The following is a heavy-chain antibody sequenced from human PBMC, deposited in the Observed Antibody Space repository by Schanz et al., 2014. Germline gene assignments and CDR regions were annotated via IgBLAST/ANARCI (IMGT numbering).Heavy chain of an antibody. CDR1: GFTFTNLG. D-gene: IGHD6-6*01. V-gene: IGHV3-30*02. CDR2: IRYDGSNQ. Sequence: QVQLVESGGGVVQPGGSLRLSCAASGFTFTNLGMHWVRRAPGKGLEWVAFIRYDGSNQYYADSVKGRFTISRDNSKNTLSLQMNSLRAEDTAVYYCAKGSMAARPLLPTDYYFYGTDIWGQGTTVTVSS. J-gene: IGHJ6*02. CDR3: AKGSMAARPLLPTDYYFYGTDI.